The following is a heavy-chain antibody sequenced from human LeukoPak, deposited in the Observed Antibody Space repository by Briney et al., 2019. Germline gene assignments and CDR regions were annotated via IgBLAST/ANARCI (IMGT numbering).Heavy chain of an antibody. D-gene: IGHD6-19*01. CDR2: ISSDGSDT. CDR3: AREAPWLGDAFDI. CDR1: GFSFSNYW. Sequence: PGGCLRLSCAASGFSFSNYWMHWVRQAPGKGLVWVSRISSDGSDTIYADSVKGRFTISRDNAKNSLYLQMNSLRAEDTAVYYCAREAPWLGDAFDIWGQGTMVTVSS. J-gene: IGHJ3*02. V-gene: IGHV3-74*01.